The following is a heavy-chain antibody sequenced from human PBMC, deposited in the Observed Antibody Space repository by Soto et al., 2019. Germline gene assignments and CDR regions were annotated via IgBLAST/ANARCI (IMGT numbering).Heavy chain of an antibody. V-gene: IGHV3-48*03. CDR1: GFNFRNFE. CDR3: ARYGTRADW. D-gene: IGHD3-9*01. CDR2: ISSTGVTT. Sequence: PGGSLRLSCAASGFNFRNFEMNWVRKAPGKGLAWVSYISSTGVTTYYAESVEGRFTISRDNAKSSLFLHLRSLRVEDTAIYYCARYGTRADWWGLGTQVTVSS. J-gene: IGHJ1*01.